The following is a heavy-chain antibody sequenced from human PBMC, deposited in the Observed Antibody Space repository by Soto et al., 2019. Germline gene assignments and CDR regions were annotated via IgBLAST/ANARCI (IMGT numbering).Heavy chain of an antibody. D-gene: IGHD2-21*02. CDR3: AKEAVPGLRFMEV. V-gene: IGHV1-46*01. CDR1: GYTFTQYY. Sequence: QERLVQSGAEVKKPGASVTVSCKASGYTFTQYYIYWLRQAPGQRPEWLGIINPTDGRPSYAQRFKDRVTLTRDTSATTVYMHLRSLRLDDTAVYFCAKEAVPGLRFMEVWGQGTAVIVAS. CDR2: INPTDGRP. J-gene: IGHJ6*02.